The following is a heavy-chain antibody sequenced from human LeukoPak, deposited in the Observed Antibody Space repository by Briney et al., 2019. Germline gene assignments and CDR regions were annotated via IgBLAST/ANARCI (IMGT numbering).Heavy chain of an antibody. Sequence: ASVKVSCKVSGYTLTELSMHWVRQAPGKGLEWMGGFDPEDGETIYAQKFQGRVTMTEDRSTDKAYMELSSLRSEDTAVYYCATASGSYGYDAFDIWGQGTMVTVSS. D-gene: IGHD1-26*01. J-gene: IGHJ3*02. V-gene: IGHV1-24*01. CDR2: FDPEDGET. CDR3: ATASGSYGYDAFDI. CDR1: GYTLTELS.